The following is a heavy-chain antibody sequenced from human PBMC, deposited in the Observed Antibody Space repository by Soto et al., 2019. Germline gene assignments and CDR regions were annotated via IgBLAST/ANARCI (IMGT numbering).Heavy chain of an antibody. CDR1: GFSFSNYY. D-gene: IGHD3-22*01. CDR2: VNSDESST. CDR3: AREGDGTTGYYQDY. J-gene: IGHJ4*01. Sequence: PGGSLRLSCAASGFSFSNYYMHWVRQAPGKGLVWVSRVNSDESSTTYADSVKGRFTISRDNAKKTLYLQMNSPRVEDTAVYYCAREGDGTTGYYQDYWGHGTLVTVSS. V-gene: IGHV3-74*03.